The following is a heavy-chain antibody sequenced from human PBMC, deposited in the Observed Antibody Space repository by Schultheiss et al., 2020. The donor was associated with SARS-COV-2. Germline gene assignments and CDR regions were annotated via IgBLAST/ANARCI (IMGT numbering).Heavy chain of an antibody. D-gene: IGHD6-19*01. Sequence: GGSLRLSCAASGFTFSNYAMSWVRQAPGKGLEWVSSIRRSDTHTYYADSVKGRFTIYRDNSKNTLVLQMNSLKAEDTAVYYCARNHSSGWSLDYWGQGTLVTVSS. CDR3: ARNHSSGWSLDY. V-gene: IGHV3-23*01. CDR2: IRRSDTHT. J-gene: IGHJ4*02. CDR1: GFTFSNYA.